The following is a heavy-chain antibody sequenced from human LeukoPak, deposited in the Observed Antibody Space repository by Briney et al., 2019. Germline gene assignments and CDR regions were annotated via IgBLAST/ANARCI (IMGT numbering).Heavy chain of an antibody. CDR3: AEVGYDYVWGSYRYFDY. CDR2: ISGSGGST. D-gene: IGHD3-16*02. J-gene: IGHJ4*02. Sequence: GGSLRLSCAASGFTFSSYAMSWVRQAPGKGLEWVSAISGSGGSTYYADSVKGRFTISRDNSKNTLYLQMNSLRAEDTAVYYCAEVGYDYVWGSYRYFDYWGQGTLVTVSS. V-gene: IGHV3-23*01. CDR1: GFTFSSYA.